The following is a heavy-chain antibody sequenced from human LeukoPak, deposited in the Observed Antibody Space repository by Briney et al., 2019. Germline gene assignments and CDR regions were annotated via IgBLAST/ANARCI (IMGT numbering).Heavy chain of an antibody. D-gene: IGHD5-12*01. CDR1: GFTFRDYW. CDR2: IDNDGSDT. CDR3: ARGGFSHGFDV. J-gene: IGHJ3*01. Sequence: PGGSLRLSCATSGFTFRDYWIQCVRHAPGKGLVWVGRIDNDGSDTIYADSVKGRFTVSRDNAKNTLYLQMNSLRAEDTAVYFCARGGFSHGFDVWGQGTVVTVSS. V-gene: IGHV3-74*01.